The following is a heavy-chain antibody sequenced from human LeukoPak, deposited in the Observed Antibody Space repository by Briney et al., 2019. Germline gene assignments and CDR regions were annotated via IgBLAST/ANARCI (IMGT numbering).Heavy chain of an antibody. CDR2: IYSGGST. CDR1: GLTVSSNY. CDR3: ARVEYYDFWSGYYTYYYGMDV. Sequence: GGSLRLSCAASGLTVSSNYMSWVRQAPGKGLEWVSVIYSGGSTYYADSVKGRFTISRDNSKNTLYLQMNSLRAEDTAVYYCARVEYYDFWSGYYTYYYGMDVWGQGTTVTVSS. V-gene: IGHV3-53*01. J-gene: IGHJ6*02. D-gene: IGHD3-3*01.